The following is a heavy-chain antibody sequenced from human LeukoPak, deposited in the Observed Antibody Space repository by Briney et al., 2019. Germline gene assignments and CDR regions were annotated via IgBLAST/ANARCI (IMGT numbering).Heavy chain of an antibody. CDR1: GYTFTSYD. D-gene: IGHD7-27*01. CDR2: MSPNSGDT. V-gene: IGHV1-8*01. J-gene: IGHJ4*02. Sequence: ASVKVSCKASGYTFTSYDLNWVRQATGQRPEWMGWMSPNSGDTGYAQKFQDRVTMTRNTSISTAYMELSSLRSDDTAVYYCARGPPNWGYDYWGPGTLVTVSS. CDR3: ARGPPNWGYDY.